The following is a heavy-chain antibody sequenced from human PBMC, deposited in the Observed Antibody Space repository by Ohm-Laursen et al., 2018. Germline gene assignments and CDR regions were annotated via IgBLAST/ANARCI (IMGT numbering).Heavy chain of an antibody. V-gene: IGHV1-2*06. CDR3: AVVDTAPTQYFDY. Sequence: ASVKVSCKTSGYTFTNYYLHWVRQAPGQGLEWMGRLNPNSGDTNLAQKFQGRVTMTRDTSISTAFMELSSLKSDDTALYFCAVVDTAPTQYFDYWGQGTLVTVSS. D-gene: IGHD5-18*01. CDR2: LNPNSGDT. J-gene: IGHJ4*02. CDR1: GYTFTNYY.